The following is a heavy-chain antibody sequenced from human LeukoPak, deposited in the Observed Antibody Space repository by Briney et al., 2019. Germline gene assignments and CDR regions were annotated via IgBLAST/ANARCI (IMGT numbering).Heavy chain of an antibody. J-gene: IGHJ4*02. V-gene: IGHV3-20*04. Sequence: PGGSLRLSCAASGFTFDDYAMSWGRQAPGKGLEWGSGINRNGDNTGSADSVKGRFTISRDNAKNSLYLEMNSLRAEDTALYYCAATYSGNWEFDYWGQGTLVTVSS. CDR1: GFTFDDYA. D-gene: IGHD1-26*01. CDR2: INRNGDNT. CDR3: AATYSGNWEFDY.